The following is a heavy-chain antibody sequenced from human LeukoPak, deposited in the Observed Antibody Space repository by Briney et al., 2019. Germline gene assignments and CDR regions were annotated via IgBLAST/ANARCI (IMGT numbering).Heavy chain of an antibody. Sequence: GGSLRLSCAASGFTVSGNYMSCVRQAPGKGLEWVSVIFSGGGSYYADSVKGRFTIFRDNPKNTLYLQMNSLRVEDTAVYYCARGITKVRVIYAFDIWGQGTMVTVAS. CDR1: GFTVSGNY. V-gene: IGHV3-53*01. D-gene: IGHD3-10*01. CDR2: IFSGGGS. CDR3: ARGITKVRVIYAFDI. J-gene: IGHJ3*02.